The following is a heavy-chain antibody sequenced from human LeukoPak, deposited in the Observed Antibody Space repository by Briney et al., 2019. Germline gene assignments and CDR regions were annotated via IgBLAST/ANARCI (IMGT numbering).Heavy chain of an antibody. CDR1: GGTFSSYA. CDR3: ARGGDSSGYYPKDNWFDP. D-gene: IGHD3-22*01. J-gene: IGHJ5*02. CDR2: IIPIFGTA. V-gene: IGHV1-69*13. Sequence: GASVKVSCKASGGTFSSYAISRVRQAPGQGLEWMGGIIPIFGTANCAQKFQGRVTITADESTSTAYMELSSLRSEDTAVYYCARGGDSSGYYPKDNWFDPWGQGTLVTVSS.